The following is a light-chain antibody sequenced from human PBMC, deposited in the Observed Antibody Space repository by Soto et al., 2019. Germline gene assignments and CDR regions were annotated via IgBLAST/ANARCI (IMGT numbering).Light chain of an antibody. V-gene: IGLV2-14*01. J-gene: IGLJ1*01. Sequence: QSALTQPASVSGSPGQSITISCTGTSSDVGGYNYVSWYQQHPGKAPKLMIYDVSNRPSGVSNRFSGSKSGHTASLTISGLQAEDEADSYCSSYTSSSTLKVFGTGTKLTVL. CDR1: SSDVGGYNY. CDR2: DVS. CDR3: SSYTSSSTLKV.